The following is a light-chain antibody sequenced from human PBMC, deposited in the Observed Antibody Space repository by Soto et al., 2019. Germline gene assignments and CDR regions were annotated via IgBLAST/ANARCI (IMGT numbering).Light chain of an antibody. CDR2: GAS. CDR3: QQYGNSPWT. CDR1: QRISSSY. J-gene: IGKJ1*01. V-gene: IGKV3-20*01. Sequence: EIMLTQSPGTLSLSPGGRATLSCRASQRISSSYIAWYQQRPGQAPRLLIYGASSRATGIPDRFSGSGSGTDFTLTITRLDPEDFAVYYCQQYGNSPWTFGQGTKVEIK.